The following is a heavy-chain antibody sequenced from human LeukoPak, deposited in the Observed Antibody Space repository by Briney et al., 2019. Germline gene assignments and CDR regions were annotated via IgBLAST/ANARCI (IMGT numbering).Heavy chain of an antibody. CDR3: ATELRLGFSSSSHFDS. CDR1: GFSVDNNY. V-gene: IGHV3-53*01. J-gene: IGHJ4*02. CDR2: IYSGGSS. Sequence: GGSRRLSCAASGFSVDNNYMAWVRQAPGKGLEWVSLIYSGGSSFYADSVKGRFTISRDISKNTLFLQMNSLRAEDTAVYYCATELRLGFSSSSHFDSWGLGTLVSVSP. D-gene: IGHD6-13*01.